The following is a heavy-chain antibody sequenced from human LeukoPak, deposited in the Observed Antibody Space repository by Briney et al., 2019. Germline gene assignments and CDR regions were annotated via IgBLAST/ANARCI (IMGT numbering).Heavy chain of an antibody. J-gene: IGHJ4*02. CDR2: IKEDGSDK. CDR3: ARWDRTSDCSSTSCLPPHFDY. Sequence: GGSLRLSCAASGFTFSNYWMDWVRQAPGRGLEWVANIKEDGSDKYYVDSVKGRFTISRDNAKNSLYLQMNSLRAEDTAVYYCARWDRTSDCSSTSCLPPHFDYWGQGTLVTVSS. V-gene: IGHV3-7*01. CDR1: GFTFSNYW. D-gene: IGHD2-2*01.